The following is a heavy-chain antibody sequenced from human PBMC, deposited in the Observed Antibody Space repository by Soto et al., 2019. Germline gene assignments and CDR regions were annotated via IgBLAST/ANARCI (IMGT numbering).Heavy chain of an antibody. V-gene: IGHV4-39*01. CDR3: ARQLGYSSSWYLGNWFDP. CDR1: GGSISSSSYY. CDR2: IYYSGST. D-gene: IGHD6-13*01. J-gene: IGHJ5*02. Sequence: SETLSLTCTVSGGSISSSSYYWGWIRQPPGKGLERIGSIYYSGSTYYNPSLKSRVTISVDTSKNQFSLKLSSVTAADTAVYYCARQLGYSSSWYLGNWFDPWGQGTLVTVSS.